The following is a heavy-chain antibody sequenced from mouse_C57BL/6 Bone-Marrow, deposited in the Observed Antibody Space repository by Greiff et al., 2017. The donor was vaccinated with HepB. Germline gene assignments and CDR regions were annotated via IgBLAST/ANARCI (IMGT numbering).Heavy chain of an antibody. D-gene: IGHD1-1*01. CDR2: IRLKSDNYAT. Sequence: EVMLVESGGGLVQPGVSMKLSCVASGFTFSNYWMNWVRQSPEKGLEWVAQIRLKSDNYATHYAESVKGRFTISRDDSKSSVYLQMNNLRAEDTGIYYCTGAVVATEGFAYWGQGTLVTVSA. CDR3: TGAVVATEGFAY. V-gene: IGHV6-3*01. J-gene: IGHJ3*01. CDR1: GFTFSNYW.